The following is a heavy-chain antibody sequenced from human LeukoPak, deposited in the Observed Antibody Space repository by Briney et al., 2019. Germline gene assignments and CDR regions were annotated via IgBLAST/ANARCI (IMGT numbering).Heavy chain of an antibody. V-gene: IGHV1-8*01. CDR2: VNPNSGNT. CDR3: ARLRDTAMARGYYYYGMDV. D-gene: IGHD5-18*01. Sequence: ASVKVSCKASGYTFTSYDINWVRQATGQGLEWMGWVNPNSGNTGYAQKFQGRVTMTRNTSISTAYMELSSLRSEGTAVYYCARLRDTAMARGYYYYGMDVWGQGTTVTVSS. CDR1: GYTFTSYD. J-gene: IGHJ6*02.